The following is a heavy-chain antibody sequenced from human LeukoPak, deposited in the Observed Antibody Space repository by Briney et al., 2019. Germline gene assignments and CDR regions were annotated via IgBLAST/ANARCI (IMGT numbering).Heavy chain of an antibody. CDR2: TYYRSKWHN. Sequence: SQTLSLTCAISGDSVSRDGAAWTWIRQSPSRGLEWLGRTYYRSKWHNEYAVSVRGRVAISPDTSKNQFSLHLSSVTPEDTAVYFCARDTLAAADSWGQGALVTVSS. D-gene: IGHD6-25*01. V-gene: IGHV6-1*01. CDR1: GDSVSRDGAA. CDR3: ARDTLAAADS. J-gene: IGHJ4*02.